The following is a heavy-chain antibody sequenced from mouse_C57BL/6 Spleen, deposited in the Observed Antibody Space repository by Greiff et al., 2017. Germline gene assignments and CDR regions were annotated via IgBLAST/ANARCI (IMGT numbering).Heavy chain of an antibody. CDR1: GFTFSSYA. J-gene: IGHJ2*01. V-gene: IGHV5-9-1*02. CDR2: ISSGGDYI. D-gene: IGHD1-1*01. Sequence: EVMLVESGEGLVKPGGSLKLSCAASGFTFSSYAMSWVRQTPEKRLEWVAYISSGGDYIYYADTVKGRFTISRDNARNTLYLQMSSLKSEDTAMYYCTRGTTVVAWYFDYWGQGTTLTVSS. CDR3: TRGTTVVAWYFDY.